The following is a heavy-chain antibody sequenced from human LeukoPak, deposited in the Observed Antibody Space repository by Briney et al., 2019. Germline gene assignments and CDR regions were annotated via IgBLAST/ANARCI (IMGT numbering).Heavy chain of an antibody. J-gene: IGHJ4*02. V-gene: IGHV3-30*18. D-gene: IGHD3-10*01. Sequence: GGSLRLSCAATGLSVSSNFMSWVRQAPGKGLEWVALISTDGSDKHYADSVRGRFTISRDNSKNTLYLQMNSLRAEDTAVYYCAKDSSSTWFGGDSKWGQGTLVTVSS. CDR3: AKDSSSTWFGGDSK. CDR1: GLSVSSNF. CDR2: ISTDGSDK.